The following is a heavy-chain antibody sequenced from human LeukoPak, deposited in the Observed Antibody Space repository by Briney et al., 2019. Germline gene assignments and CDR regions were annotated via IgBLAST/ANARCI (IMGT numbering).Heavy chain of an antibody. D-gene: IGHD3-22*01. J-gene: IGHJ4*02. V-gene: IGHV3-30-3*01. CDR2: ISYDGSNK. CDR3: ARVISGYDSSGYRDY. Sequence: PGRSLRLSCAASGFTFSSYTMHWVRQAPGKGLEWVAVISYDGSNKYYADPVQGRFTISRDNAKNTLYLQMNSLRAEDTAIYYCARVISGYDSSGYRDYWGQGTLVTVSS. CDR1: GFTFSSYT.